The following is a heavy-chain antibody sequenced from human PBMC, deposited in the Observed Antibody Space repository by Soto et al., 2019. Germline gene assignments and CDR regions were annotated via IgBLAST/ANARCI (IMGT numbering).Heavy chain of an antibody. D-gene: IGHD2-21*01. V-gene: IGHV3-23*01. CDR3: ASAKAVVIAALGI. Sequence: EVELLESGGGLVQPGGSLRLSCTASGFRFNNSAMSWVRQAPGQGLQWVASVSDNGGSRGGTYYADSVKGRFTISRDNSKNTLYLQLDSLTGADTAVYYCASAKAVVIAALGIWGQGTMVTVSS. CDR2: VSDNGGSRGGT. J-gene: IGHJ3*02. CDR1: GFRFNNSA.